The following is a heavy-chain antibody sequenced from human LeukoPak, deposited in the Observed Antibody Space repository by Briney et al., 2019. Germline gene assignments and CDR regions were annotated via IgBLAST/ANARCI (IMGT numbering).Heavy chain of an antibody. CDR1: GFSLSTSGMC. CDR2: IDWDDDK. CDR3: ARIAPGYYDSSGYYLMTDDAFDI. V-gene: IGHV2-70*01. Sequence: SGPALVKPTQTLTLTCTFSGFSLSTSGMCVSWIRQPPGKALEWLALIDWDDDKYYSTSLKTRLTISKDTSKNQVVLTMTNMDPVDTATYYCARIAPGYYDSSGYYLMTDDAFDIWGQGTMVTVSS. D-gene: IGHD3-22*01. J-gene: IGHJ3*02.